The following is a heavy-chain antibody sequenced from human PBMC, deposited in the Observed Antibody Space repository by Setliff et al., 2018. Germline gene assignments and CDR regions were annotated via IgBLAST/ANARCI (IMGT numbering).Heavy chain of an antibody. D-gene: IGHD2-15*01. CDR3: ATDHQIQYIVMVVTGPGGAFDI. CDR2: FDPEDDET. CDR1: GYSVTELS. Sequence: ASVKVSCKVSGYSVTELSMHWVRQAPGKGLEWMGGFDPEDDETIYAQKFQGRVTMTEDTSTDTAYMELSSLRSEDTAVYYCATDHQIQYIVMVVTGPGGAFDIWGQGTMVTVSS. J-gene: IGHJ3*02. V-gene: IGHV1-24*01.